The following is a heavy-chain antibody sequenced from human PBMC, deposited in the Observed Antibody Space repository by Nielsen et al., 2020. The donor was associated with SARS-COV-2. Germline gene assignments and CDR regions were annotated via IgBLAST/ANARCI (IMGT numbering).Heavy chain of an antibody. D-gene: IGHD1-26*01. CDR3: ARGRWEEYFDY. V-gene: IGHV4-59*13. J-gene: IGHJ4*02. Sequence: SETLSLTCSVSGGSISGYYWSWIRQPPGKGLERIPYVYSSGSTNYNPSLQSRVTISSDTSKNEFSLRLTSVTAADTAVYYCARGRWEEYFDYWGQGTLVTVSS. CDR2: VYSSGST. CDR1: GGSISGYY.